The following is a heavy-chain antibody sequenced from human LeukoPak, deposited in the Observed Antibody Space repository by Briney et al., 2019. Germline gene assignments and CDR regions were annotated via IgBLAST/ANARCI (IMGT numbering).Heavy chain of an antibody. J-gene: IGHJ6*03. Sequence: SVKVSCKASGGTFSSYAISWVRQAPGQGLEWMGRIIPIFGTANYAQKFQGRVTITTDESTSTAYMELSSLRSEDTAVYYCASLVQQWLADAGGYYYYMDVWGKGTTVTVPS. CDR2: IIPIFGTA. CDR1: GGTFSSYA. V-gene: IGHV1-69*05. D-gene: IGHD6-19*01. CDR3: ASLVQQWLADAGGYYYYMDV.